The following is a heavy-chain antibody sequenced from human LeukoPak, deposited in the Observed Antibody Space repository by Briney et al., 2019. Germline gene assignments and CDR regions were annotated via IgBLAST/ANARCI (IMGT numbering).Heavy chain of an antibody. Sequence: SETLSLTCAVYGGSFSGYYWSWIRQPPGKGLEWIGEINHSGSTNYNPSLKSRVTISVDTSKNQFPLKLSSVTAADTAVYYCARQAGYCSGGSCSDLQFDYWGQGTLVTVSS. CDR3: ARQAGYCSGGSCSDLQFDY. CDR1: GGSFSGYY. D-gene: IGHD2-15*01. V-gene: IGHV4-34*01. J-gene: IGHJ4*02. CDR2: INHSGST.